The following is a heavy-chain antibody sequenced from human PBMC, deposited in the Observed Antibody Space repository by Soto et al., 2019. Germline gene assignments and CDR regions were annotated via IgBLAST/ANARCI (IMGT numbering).Heavy chain of an antibody. CDR3: ARGRGLGKHRNYYYYYYMDV. Sequence: PSETLSLTCAVYGGSFSGYYWSWIRQPPGKGLEWIGEINHSGSTKDNPSLKSRVTISVDTSKNQFSLKLSSVTAADTAVYYCARGRGLGKHRNYYYYYYMDVWGKGTTVTVSS. CDR2: INHSGST. D-gene: IGHD6-6*01. V-gene: IGHV4-34*01. J-gene: IGHJ6*03. CDR1: GGSFSGYY.